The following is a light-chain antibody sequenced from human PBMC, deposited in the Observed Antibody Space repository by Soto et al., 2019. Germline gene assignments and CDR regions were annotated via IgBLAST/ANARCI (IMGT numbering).Light chain of an antibody. J-gene: IGKJ1*01. Sequence: DIQMTQSPYTLSASLGDRFASTCLGSQSISSWLAWYQQKPGKAPKLLIYKASSLESGVPSRFSGSGSGTEFTLTISSLQPDDFATYYCQHYNSSPWTFGQGTKVDTK. V-gene: IGKV1-5*03. CDR2: KAS. CDR1: QSISSW. CDR3: QHYNSSPWT.